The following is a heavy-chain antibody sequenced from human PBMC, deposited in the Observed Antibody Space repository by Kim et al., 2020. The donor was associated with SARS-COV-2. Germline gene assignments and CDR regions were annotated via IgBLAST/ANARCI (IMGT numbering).Heavy chain of an antibody. CDR2: IFYSWTT. Sequence: SETLSLTCTVSGGSMSNYYWNWIRQPPGKELEWMGYIFYSWTTNYNPSVKSRVSISLDTSKNQFSLNLTSVTAAATAVYFCARGGTNQLAQVWGQGTLVT. CDR3: ARGGTNQLAQV. D-gene: IGHD2-2*01. J-gene: IGHJ4*02. CDR1: GGSMSNYY. V-gene: IGHV4-59*13.